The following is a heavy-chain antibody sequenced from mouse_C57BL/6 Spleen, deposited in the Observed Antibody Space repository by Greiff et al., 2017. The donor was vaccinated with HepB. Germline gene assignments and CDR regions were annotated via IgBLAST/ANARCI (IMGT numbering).Heavy chain of an antibody. CDR3: ARGPYYYGSSWYYFDY. J-gene: IGHJ2*01. CDR2: INPNNGGT. D-gene: IGHD1-1*01. CDR1: GYTFTDYN. Sequence: VHVKQSGPELVKPGASVKIPCKASGYTFTDYNMDWVKQSHGKSLEWIGDINPNNGGTIYNQKFKGKATLTVDKSSSTAYMELRSLTSEDTAVYYCARGPYYYGSSWYYFDYWGQGTTLTVSS. V-gene: IGHV1-18*01.